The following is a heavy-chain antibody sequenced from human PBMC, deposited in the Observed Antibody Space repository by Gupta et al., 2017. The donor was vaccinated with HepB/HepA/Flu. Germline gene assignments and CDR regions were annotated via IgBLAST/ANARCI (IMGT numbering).Heavy chain of an antibody. CDR1: GASVINYY. V-gene: IGHV4-59*02. D-gene: IGHD2-8*02. CDR3: ARETEYGGEWRVGPFDY. J-gene: IGHJ4*01. CDR2: MHSSGAT. Sequence: QLHLQESGPGLVKPSETLSLTCGVSGASVINYYWSWIRQSPGRGLEWIAYMHSSGATKNNPSLGSRVTTSLDTSRNQFSLTLKFVTAADAAIYYCARETEYGGEWRVGPFDYWGRGILVTVSS.